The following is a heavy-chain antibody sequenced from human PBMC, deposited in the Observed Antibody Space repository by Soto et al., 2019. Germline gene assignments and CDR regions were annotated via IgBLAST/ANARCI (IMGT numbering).Heavy chain of an antibody. CDR3: AIGAWLDY. CDR1: GFTFTTFD. CDR2: VRGRDGST. V-gene: IGHV3-23*01. D-gene: IGHD5-12*01. Sequence: EVQLLESGGGLVQPGASLRLSCAASGFTFTTFDMSWARQAPGKGLEWVSVVRGRDGSTSYADSLKGRFTISKVSTKNTLYLQMNSLRAEDHALSYCAIGAWLDYWGQGTLVTVSS. J-gene: IGHJ4*02.